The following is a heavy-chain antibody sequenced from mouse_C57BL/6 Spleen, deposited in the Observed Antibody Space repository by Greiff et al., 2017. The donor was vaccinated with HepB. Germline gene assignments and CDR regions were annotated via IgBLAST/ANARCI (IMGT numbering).Heavy chain of an antibody. CDR1: GYTFTSYG. D-gene: IGHD2-1*01. V-gene: IGHV1-81*01. J-gene: IGHJ1*01. CDR2: IYPRSGNN. CDR3: ARVGAGNTGCFDV. Sequence: QVQLQQSGAELARPGASVKLSCKASGYTFTSYGISWVKQRTGQGLEWIGEIYPRSGNNYYNEKFKGKATLTADKSSSTAYMELRSLPSEGSAVYFFARVGAGNTGCFDVWGPGTTLTVSS.